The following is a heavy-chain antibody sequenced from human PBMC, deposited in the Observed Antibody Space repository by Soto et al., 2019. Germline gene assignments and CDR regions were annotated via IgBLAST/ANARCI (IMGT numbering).Heavy chain of an antibody. D-gene: IGHD1-26*01. J-gene: IGHJ6*02. Sequence: ASVKVSCKASGYTFTSYYMHWVRQAPGQGLEWMGIINPSGGSTSYAQKFQGRVTMTRDTSTGTVYMELSSLRPEDTAVYYCAREEMATNSYYYYYYGMDVWGQGTTVTVSS. V-gene: IGHV1-46*01. CDR3: AREEMATNSYYYYYYGMDV. CDR2: INPSGGST. CDR1: GYTFTSYY.